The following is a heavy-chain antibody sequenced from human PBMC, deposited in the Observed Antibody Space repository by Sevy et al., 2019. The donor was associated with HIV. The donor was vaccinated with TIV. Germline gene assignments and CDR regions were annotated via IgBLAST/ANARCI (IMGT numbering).Heavy chain of an antibody. CDR2: VYYTGGT. CDR1: GGSINSDH. Sequence: SETLSLTCTVSGGSINSDHWNWIRQPPGKGLEWIGYVYYTGGTNYNPSLKNRVTISVDSTNNQFSLKLTSVTAADTAVYSCARRNDFDIWGQGTMVTVSS. V-gene: IGHV4-59*08. J-gene: IGHJ3*02. CDR3: ARRNDFDI.